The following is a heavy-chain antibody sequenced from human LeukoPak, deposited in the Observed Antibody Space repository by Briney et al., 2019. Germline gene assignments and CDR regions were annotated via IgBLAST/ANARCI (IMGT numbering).Heavy chain of an antibody. CDR2: ISSSSSTI. CDR1: GFTFSSYS. D-gene: IGHD3-22*01. V-gene: IGHV3-48*01. Sequence: PAGGSLRLSCAASGFTFSSYSMNWVRQAPGKGLEWVSYISSSSSTIYYADSVKGRFTISRDNSKNTLYLQMNSLRAEDTAVYYCARDPYYYDPEGAFDIWGQGTMVTVSS. J-gene: IGHJ3*02. CDR3: ARDPYYYDPEGAFDI.